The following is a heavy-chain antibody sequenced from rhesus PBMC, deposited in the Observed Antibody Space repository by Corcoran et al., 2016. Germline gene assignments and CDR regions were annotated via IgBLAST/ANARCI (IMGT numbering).Heavy chain of an antibody. V-gene: IGHV4-65*01. CDR1: GGSISSSNW. D-gene: IGHD3-28*01. CDR2: ISGSSGST. J-gene: IGHJ4*01. CDR3: AGGYDSGYYIFDY. Sequence: QVQLQESGPGLVKPSETLSLTCAVSGGSISSSNWWSWIRQPPGKGLEWIGYISGSSGSTYYNPSLKSRVTISTDTSKYQFSLKLSSVTAADTAVYYCAGGYDSGYYIFDYWGQGVLVTVSS.